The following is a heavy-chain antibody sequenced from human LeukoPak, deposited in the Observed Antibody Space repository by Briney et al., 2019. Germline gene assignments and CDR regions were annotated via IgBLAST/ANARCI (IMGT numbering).Heavy chain of an antibody. Sequence: PSETLSLTCAVYGGSFSGYYWSWIRQPPGKGLEWIGYIYYSGSTNYNPSLKSRVTISVDTSKNQFSLKLSSVTAADTAVYYCARAYSYAPWYFDYWGQGTLVTVSS. CDR3: ARAYSYAPWYFDY. CDR1: GGSFSGYY. J-gene: IGHJ4*02. CDR2: IYYSGST. V-gene: IGHV4-59*01. D-gene: IGHD2-2*01.